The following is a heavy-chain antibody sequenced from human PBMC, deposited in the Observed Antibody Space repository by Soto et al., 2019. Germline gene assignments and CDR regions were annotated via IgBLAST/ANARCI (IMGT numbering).Heavy chain of an antibody. D-gene: IGHD2-2*01. J-gene: IGHJ4*02. Sequence: EVQLLDSGGGLVQPGGSLRLSCAASGFTFSNYAMSWVRQAPGKGLEWVSSISGSGGTTYYADSVKGRFTISRDNSKSTLSLQLDCLTADDTAIYYCAKTAAPRGAYYFDYWGQGTLLTVSS. V-gene: IGHV3-23*01. CDR3: AKTAAPRGAYYFDY. CDR1: GFTFSNYA. CDR2: ISGSGGTT.